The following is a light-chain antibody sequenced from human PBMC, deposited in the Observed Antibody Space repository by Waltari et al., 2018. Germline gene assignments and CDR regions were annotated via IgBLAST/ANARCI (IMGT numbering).Light chain of an antibody. CDR2: RDD. CDR1: SSNIGSNY. J-gene: IGLJ3*02. Sequence: QSVLTQPPSASGTPGQRVSFSCSGSSSNIGSNYVFWYQQFPGTAPKLLISRDDQRPAGVPDRFSAAKCGTSAALVISAVRSEEEADYYCAAWDGSLSGRLFGGGTRLTVL. V-gene: IGLV1-47*01. CDR3: AAWDGSLSGRL.